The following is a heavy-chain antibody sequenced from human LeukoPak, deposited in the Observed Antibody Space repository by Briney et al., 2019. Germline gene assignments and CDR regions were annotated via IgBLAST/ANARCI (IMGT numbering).Heavy chain of an antibody. J-gene: IGHJ6*02. CDR1: GFTFSSYA. CDR2: ISFDGNNK. Sequence: PGGSLRLSCAASGFTFSSYAIHWVRQGPGKGLEWVAVISFDGNNKYYADSVKGRFTISRDNSKNPLYIQMTSLRAEDTAVYYCAGYSSSWYYVYYYYGMDVWGQGTTVTVSS. CDR3: AGYSSSWYYVYYYYGMDV. V-gene: IGHV3-30*14. D-gene: IGHD6-13*01.